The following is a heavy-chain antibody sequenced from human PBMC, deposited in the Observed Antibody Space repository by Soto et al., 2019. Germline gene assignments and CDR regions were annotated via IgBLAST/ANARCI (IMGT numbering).Heavy chain of an antibody. J-gene: IGHJ4*02. CDR1: GFTFSNYV. Sequence: GGSLRLSCAASGFTFSNYVMHWVRQAPGKGLEWVALISYDGSNKNYTDSVKGRFTISRDNSKNTLYLQMNSLRGEDTAVYYCAKDHSTNPFDYWGQGTLVTVSS. D-gene: IGHD5-12*01. CDR2: ISYDGSNK. CDR3: AKDHSTNPFDY. V-gene: IGHV3-30*18.